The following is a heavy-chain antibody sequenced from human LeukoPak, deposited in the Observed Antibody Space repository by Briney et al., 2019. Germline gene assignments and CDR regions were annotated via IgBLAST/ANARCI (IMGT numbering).Heavy chain of an antibody. D-gene: IGHD2-8*02. CDR2: ISTDGKTT. V-gene: IGHV3-74*01. J-gene: IGHJ3*01. CDR1: GFTFSNYW. CDR3: ARDTGHTESRDGFDV. Sequence: GGSLRLSCEVSGFTFSNYWMHWVRQAPGKGLVWVSRISTDGKTTNYADSVKGRFTIFRDNAKNTLFLQMNSLRAEDTALYYCARDTGHTESRDGFDVWGQGTMVTVSS.